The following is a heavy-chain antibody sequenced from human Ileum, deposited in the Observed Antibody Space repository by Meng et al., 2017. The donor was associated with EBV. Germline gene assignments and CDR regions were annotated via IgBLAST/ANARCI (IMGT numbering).Heavy chain of an antibody. CDR1: GASVTSSGYY. CDR2: VNYNGDS. Sequence: QVQLQQVGPGRVSPSETLSLTCTVSGASVTSSGYYWSWLRPSPGKGLEWLGYVNYNGDSTYNPSLKSRVTIFIDTSKKQFYLNLTSATAADTAIYYCARDLRVGGAFDYWGQGTLVTVSS. CDR3: ARDLRVGGAFDY. D-gene: IGHD1-26*01. V-gene: IGHV4-61*08. J-gene: IGHJ4*02.